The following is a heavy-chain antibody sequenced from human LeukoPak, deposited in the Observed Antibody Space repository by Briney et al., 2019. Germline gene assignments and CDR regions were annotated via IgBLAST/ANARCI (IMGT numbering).Heavy chain of an antibody. CDR1: GYSISSGYY. J-gene: IGHJ4*02. CDR3: ARGPWGEDIVVVPAAIWEPLFDY. CDR2: IYHSGST. V-gene: IGHV4-38-2*01. D-gene: IGHD2-2*01. Sequence: PSETLSLTWAVSGYSISSGYYWGWIRQPPGKGLEWIGSIYHSGSTYYNPSLKSRVTISVDTSKNQFSLKLSSVTAADTAVYYCARGPWGEDIVVVPAAIWEPLFDYWGQGTLVTVSS.